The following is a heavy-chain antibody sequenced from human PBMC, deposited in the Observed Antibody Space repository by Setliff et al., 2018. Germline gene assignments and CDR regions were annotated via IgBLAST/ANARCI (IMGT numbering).Heavy chain of an antibody. J-gene: IGHJ4*02. Sequence: GGSLRLSCAASGFTFSSYNMDWVRQAPGKGLEWVSYINSRSSTIFYADSVKGRSTISRDKAKNALYLQMNGLRAEDTAVYYCVRDSGTAGMIDYWGQGTPVTVSS. CDR3: VRDSGTAGMIDY. D-gene: IGHD6-25*01. CDR1: GFTFSSYN. CDR2: INSRSSTI. V-gene: IGHV3-48*01.